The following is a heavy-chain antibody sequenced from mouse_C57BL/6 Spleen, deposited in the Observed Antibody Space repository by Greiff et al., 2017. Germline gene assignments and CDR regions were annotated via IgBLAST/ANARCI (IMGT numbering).Heavy chain of an antibody. Sequence: EVQLQQSGPELVKPGASVKMSCKASGYTFTDYYMHWVKQSHGKSLEWIGYIYPNNGGNGYNQKFKGKATLTVDKSSSTAYMELRSLTSEDSAVYYCAREIDSSGYVGWFAYWGQGTLVTVSA. J-gene: IGHJ3*01. V-gene: IGHV1-34*01. CDR3: AREIDSSGYVGWFAY. D-gene: IGHD3-2*02. CDR1: GYTFTDYY. CDR2: IYPNNGGN.